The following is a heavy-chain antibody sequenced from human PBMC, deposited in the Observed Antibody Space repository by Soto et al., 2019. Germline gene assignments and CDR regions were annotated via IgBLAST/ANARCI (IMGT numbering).Heavy chain of an antibody. J-gene: IGHJ4*02. V-gene: IGHV1-18*01. CDR2: VSAYNGNT. CDR1: GYTFTNYG. Sequence: ASVKVSCKXSGYTFTNYGFSWVRQAPGQGLEWMGWVSAYNGNTKYEQKFQDRITMTTDRSTSTAYMEVRSLTSDDTAVYYCARDPGADPMEFWGQGTLVTVSS. CDR3: ARDPGADPMEF. D-gene: IGHD3-10*01.